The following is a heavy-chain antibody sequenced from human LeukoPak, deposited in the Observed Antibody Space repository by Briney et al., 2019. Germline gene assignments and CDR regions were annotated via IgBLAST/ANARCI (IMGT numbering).Heavy chain of an antibody. CDR2: IHGGGAAT. CDR1: GFTFSSYA. V-gene: IGHV3-23*01. J-gene: IGHJ4*02. D-gene: IGHD6-13*01. CDR3: AKAADSSWFRGLDY. Sequence: GGSLRLSCVASGFTFSSYAMTWVRQAPGKGLEWVSAIHGGGAATYYSDSVKGRFTISRDNSKNTLFLQMTSLRAEDTAIYFCAKAADSSWFRGLDYWGQGTLVTVSS.